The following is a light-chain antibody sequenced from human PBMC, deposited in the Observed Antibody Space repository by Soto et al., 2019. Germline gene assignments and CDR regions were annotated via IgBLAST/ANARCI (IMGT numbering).Light chain of an antibody. CDR1: SSDVGAYNY. CDR2: EVT. V-gene: IGLV2-14*01. Sequence: QSALTQPASVSGSPGQSITISCTGSSSDVGAYNYVSWYQQHPGKAPRLMIYEVTNRPSGVSNRFSGSKSGNTASLTISGLRAEDEADYYCSSYTSGRTLLVFGRGTKLTVL. CDR3: SSYTSGRTLLV. J-gene: IGLJ2*01.